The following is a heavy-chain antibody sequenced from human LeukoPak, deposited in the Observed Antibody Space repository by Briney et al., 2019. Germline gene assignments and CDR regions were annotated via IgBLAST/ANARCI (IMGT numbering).Heavy chain of an antibody. CDR3: ARGWDSSSWYNNWFDP. D-gene: IGHD6-13*01. Sequence: SVKVSCKASVRTFSSYAISWVRQAPGQGLESMGGIIPIFGTANYAQKFQGRVTITADESTSTAYMELSSLRSEDTAVYYCARGWDSSSWYNNWFDPWGQGTLVTVSS. CDR2: IIPIFGTA. CDR1: VRTFSSYA. V-gene: IGHV1-69*13. J-gene: IGHJ5*02.